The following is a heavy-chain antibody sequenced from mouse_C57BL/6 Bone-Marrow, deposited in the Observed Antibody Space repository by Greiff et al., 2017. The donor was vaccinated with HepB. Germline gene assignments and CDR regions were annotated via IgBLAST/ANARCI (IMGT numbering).Heavy chain of an antibody. CDR2: IYPGSGST. CDR1: GYTFTSYW. V-gene: IGHV1-55*01. J-gene: IGHJ4*01. CDR3: ARRRMDY. Sequence: QVQLQQPGAELVKPGASVKMSCKASGYTFTSYWLTWVKQRPGQGLEWIGDIYPGSGSTKYNEKLKSKATLTVDTSSSTAYMQLSSLTSEDSAVYYCARRRMDYWGQGTSVTVSS.